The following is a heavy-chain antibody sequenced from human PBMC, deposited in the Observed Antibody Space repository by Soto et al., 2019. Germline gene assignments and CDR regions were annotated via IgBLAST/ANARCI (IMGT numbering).Heavy chain of an antibody. D-gene: IGHD3-10*01. CDR1: GASVRDQY. V-gene: IGHV4-59*02. J-gene: IGHJ6*03. Sequence: SETLSLTCTVSGASVRDQYWTWIRQPPGKRLEFIGYIFSVVRTKYNPSLESRVTISVDNPKNTLYLQMNSLRAEDTAVYYCAKSGSMVRGIIKNYYYMDVWGKGTTVTVSS. CDR2: IFSVVRT. CDR3: AKSGSMVRGIIKNYYYMDV.